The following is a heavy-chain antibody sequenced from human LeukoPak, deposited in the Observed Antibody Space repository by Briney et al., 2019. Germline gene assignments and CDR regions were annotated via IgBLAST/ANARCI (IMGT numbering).Heavy chain of an antibody. CDR3: ARGLPNYYGMDV. CDR1: GFTFSSYA. Sequence: GGSLRLSCAASGFTFSSYAMSWVRQAPGKGLEWVSAISGSGGSTYYADSVKGRFTISRDNAKNTLYLQMNSLRTEDTAVYYCARGLPNYYGMDVWGQGTTVTVSS. J-gene: IGHJ6*02. CDR2: ISGSGGST. V-gene: IGHV3-23*01.